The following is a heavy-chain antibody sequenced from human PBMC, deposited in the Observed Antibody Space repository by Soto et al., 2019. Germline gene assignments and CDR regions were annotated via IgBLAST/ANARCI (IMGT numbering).Heavy chain of an antibody. J-gene: IGHJ3*01. V-gene: IGHV3-30*04. Sequence: QVQLVQSGGGVVQPGTSLRLSCAASGFIFSDYVMYWFRQTPGKGLEWMAVISYDGTNKHYANSVKGRFFISRDNSNNTLYLQMSSLRPEDSAMYYCARENTGLYQGAGDVSGRGTLVAVSS. CDR2: ISYDGTNK. D-gene: IGHD2-8*02. CDR3: ARENTGLYQGAGDV. CDR1: GFIFSDYV.